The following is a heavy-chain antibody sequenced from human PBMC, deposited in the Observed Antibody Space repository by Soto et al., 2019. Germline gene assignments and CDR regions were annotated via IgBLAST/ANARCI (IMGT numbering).Heavy chain of an antibody. D-gene: IGHD4-17*01. J-gene: IGHJ6*03. V-gene: IGHV3-7*01. Sequence: EVQLVESGGGLVQPGGSLRLSCAASGFTFSSYWMSWVRQAPGKGLEWVANIKQDGSEKYYVDSVKGRFTISRDNAKNSLYLQMNSLRAEDTAVYYCASPPYGDYVSYWYMDVWGKGTTVTVSS. CDR1: GFTFSSYW. CDR2: IKQDGSEK. CDR3: ASPPYGDYVSYWYMDV.